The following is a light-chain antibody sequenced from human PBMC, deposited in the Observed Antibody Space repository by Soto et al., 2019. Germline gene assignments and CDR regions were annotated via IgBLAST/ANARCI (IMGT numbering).Light chain of an antibody. CDR3: QQYNSYPLT. CDR2: KAS. CDR1: QSISNW. J-gene: IGKJ4*01. Sequence: DIQMTQSPSTLSASVGDRVTITCRASQSISNWLAWYQQKPGKAPKLLIDKASSLESGVPSRFSGSASGTEFTLTISSLQPDDFATYYCQQYNSYPLTFGGGTKVEIK. V-gene: IGKV1-5*03.